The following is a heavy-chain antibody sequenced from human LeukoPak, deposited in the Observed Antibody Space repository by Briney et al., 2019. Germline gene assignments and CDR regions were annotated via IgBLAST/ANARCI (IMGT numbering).Heavy chain of an antibody. CDR3: TRHVDHSSSWPTQYYYYYYMDV. Sequence: GGSLRLSCAASGFTFSGSAMHWVRQASGKGLEWVGRIRSKANSYATAYAASVKGRFTISRDDSKNTAYLQMNSLKTEDTAVYYCTRHVDHSSSWPTQYYYYYYMDVWGKGTMVTVSS. CDR1: GFTFSGSA. CDR2: IRSKANSYAT. V-gene: IGHV3-73*01. D-gene: IGHD6-13*01. J-gene: IGHJ6*03.